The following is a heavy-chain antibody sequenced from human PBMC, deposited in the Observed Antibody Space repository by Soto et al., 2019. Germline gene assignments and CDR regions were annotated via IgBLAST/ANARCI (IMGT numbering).Heavy chain of an antibody. V-gene: IGHV5-51*01. J-gene: IGHJ4*02. CDR2: IYPGDSDT. Sequence: PXESLKISWTGYEYSFTSYELVWVRQMPGKGLEWMGIIYPGDSDTRYSPSFQGQVTISADKSISTAYLQWSSLKASDTAMYYCARQGSSGFGDDWGQGTLVTVSS. D-gene: IGHD6-19*01. CDR3: ARQGSSGFGDD. CDR1: EYSFTSYE.